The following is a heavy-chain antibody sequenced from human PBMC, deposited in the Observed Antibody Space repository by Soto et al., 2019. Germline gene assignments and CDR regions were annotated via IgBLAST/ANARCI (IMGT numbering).Heavy chain of an antibody. Sequence: GGSLRLSCAASGFTFSDYAMHWVRQAPGKGLEWVALISHDGSKTYYADSVKGRFTISRDNSKNTLFLQMNSLRAEDTAVYYCAKAWLEMSTVTTFDYWGQGT. CDR1: GFTFSDYA. V-gene: IGHV3-30*18. CDR2: ISHDGSKT. J-gene: IGHJ4*02. CDR3: AKAWLEMSTVTTFDY. D-gene: IGHD4-17*01.